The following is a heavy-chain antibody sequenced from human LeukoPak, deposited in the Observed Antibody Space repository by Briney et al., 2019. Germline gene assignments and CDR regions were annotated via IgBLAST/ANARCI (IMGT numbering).Heavy chain of an antibody. Sequence: PGGSLRLSCAASGFTFSSYAMSWVRQAPGKGLEWVAVIWYDGSNKYYAESVKGRFTISRDNSKNTLYLQMNSLRAEDTAVYYCVKDRTTSYFDYWGQGTLVTVSS. V-gene: IGHV3-33*06. CDR1: GFTFSSYA. D-gene: IGHD4-17*01. CDR2: IWYDGSNK. J-gene: IGHJ4*02. CDR3: VKDRTTSYFDY.